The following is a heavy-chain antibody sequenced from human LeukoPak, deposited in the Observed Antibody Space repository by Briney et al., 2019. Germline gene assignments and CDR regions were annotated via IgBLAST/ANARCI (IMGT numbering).Heavy chain of an antibody. J-gene: IGHJ6*03. CDR2: INPSGGST. CDR3: AREFYDILTGYYYYYMDV. V-gene: IGHV1-46*01. D-gene: IGHD3-9*01. CDR1: GYTFTSYY. Sequence: ASVTVSCKASGYTFTSYYMHWVRQAPGQGLEWMGIINPSGGSTSYAQKFQGRVTMTRDMSTSTVYMELSSLRSEDTAVYYCAREFYDILTGYYYYYMDVWGKGTTVTVSS.